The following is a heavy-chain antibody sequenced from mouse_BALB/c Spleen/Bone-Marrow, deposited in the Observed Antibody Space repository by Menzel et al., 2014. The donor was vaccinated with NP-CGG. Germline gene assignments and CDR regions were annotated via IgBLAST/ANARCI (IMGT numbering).Heavy chain of an antibody. Sequence: QVQRKQTGAELVKTGASVKTSCKAFGYTFTTYPIEWMKQNHGKSLEWIGNFHPYNDDTKYNEKFKGKAKLTVEKSSSTVYLELSRLTSDDSAVYYCARGRYGLYYAMDFLGQAASVAISS. CDR2: FHPYNDDT. J-gene: IGHJ4*01. CDR1: GYTFTTYP. V-gene: IGHV1-47*01. D-gene: IGHD2-14*01. CDR3: ARGRYGLYYAMDF.